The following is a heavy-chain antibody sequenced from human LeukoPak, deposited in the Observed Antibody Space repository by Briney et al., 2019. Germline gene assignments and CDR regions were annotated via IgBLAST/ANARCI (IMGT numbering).Heavy chain of an antibody. V-gene: IGHV3-15*01. CDR2: IKSKTDGGTT. D-gene: IGHD2-15*01. Sequence: PGGSLRLSCAASGFTFSNAWMSWVSQAPGKGLEWVGRIKSKTDGGTTDYAAPVKGRFTISRDDSKNTLYLQMNSLKTEDTAVYYCTTVCSGGSCFGNFDYWGQGTLVTVSS. CDR3: TTVCSGGSCFGNFDY. J-gene: IGHJ4*02. CDR1: GFTFSNAW.